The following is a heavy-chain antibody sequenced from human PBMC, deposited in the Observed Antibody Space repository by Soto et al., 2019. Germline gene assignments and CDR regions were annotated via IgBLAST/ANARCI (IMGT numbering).Heavy chain of an antibody. V-gene: IGHV4-30-2*01. CDR1: GGSISNGGYS. CDR2: ISHSGNT. J-gene: IGHJ3*01. Sequence: SETLSLTCAVSGGSISNGGYSWSWLRQPPGKGLEWIGFISHSGNTYYNPSLRSRVIISIDKSKNHFSLGRKSVTAADKVVYYCARTSYDILTGRLDAFDVWGQGTMVTVSS. CDR3: ARTSYDILTGRLDAFDV. D-gene: IGHD3-9*01.